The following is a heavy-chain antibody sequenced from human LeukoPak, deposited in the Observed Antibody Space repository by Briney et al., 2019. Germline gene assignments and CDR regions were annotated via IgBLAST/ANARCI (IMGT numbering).Heavy chain of an antibody. D-gene: IGHD3-16*01. CDR3: ARVVLLGAYQIDL. CDR2: ISSSSSPI. Sequence: PGGSLRLSCAASGFTFSSYSMNWVRQAPGKGLEWVSFISSSSSPIYYADSVKGRFTISRDNAQSTLYLQVNSLRVEDAAVYYCARVVLLGAYQIDLWGQGTLVTVSS. V-gene: IGHV3-48*04. CDR1: GFTFSSYS. J-gene: IGHJ5*02.